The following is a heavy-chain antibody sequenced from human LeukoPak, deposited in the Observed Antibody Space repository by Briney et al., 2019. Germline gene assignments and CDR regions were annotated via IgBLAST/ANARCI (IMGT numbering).Heavy chain of an antibody. D-gene: IGHD3-10*01. V-gene: IGHV3-7*01. Sequence: PGGSLRLSCAASGFTFSSYWMSWVRQAPGKGLEWVANIKQDGSEKYYVDSVKGRFTISRDNAKNSLYLQMNSPRAEDTAVYYCARVDYSDAFDIWGQGTMVTVSS. J-gene: IGHJ3*02. CDR1: GFTFSSYW. CDR3: ARVDYSDAFDI. CDR2: IKQDGSEK.